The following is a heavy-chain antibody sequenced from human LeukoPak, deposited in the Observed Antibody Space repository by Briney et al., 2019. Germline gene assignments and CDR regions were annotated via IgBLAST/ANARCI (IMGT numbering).Heavy chain of an antibody. J-gene: IGHJ4*02. CDR1: GFIFSSYW. CDR3: VSFYETY. CDR2: INHNGNVN. V-gene: IGHV3-7*01. Sequence: GGSLRLSCAASGFIFSSYWMNWARQAPGKGLEWVASINHNGNVNYYVDSVKGRFTISRDNAKNTVYLQMNNLRAEDTAVYYCVSFYETYWGRGTLVTVSS. D-gene: IGHD2-2*01.